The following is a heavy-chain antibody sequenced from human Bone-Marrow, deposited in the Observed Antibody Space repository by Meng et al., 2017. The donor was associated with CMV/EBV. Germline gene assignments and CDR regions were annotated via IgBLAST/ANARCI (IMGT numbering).Heavy chain of an antibody. CDR1: GGSISSYY. J-gene: IGHJ5*02. CDR2: IYYSGST. D-gene: IGHD2-2*01. V-gene: IGHV4-59*01. Sequence: SETLSLTCTVSGGSISSYYWSWIRQPPGKGLEWIGYIYYSGSTNYNPSLKSRVTISVDTSKNQFSLKLSSVTAADTAVYYCARDYCSSTSCYPSWFAPWGQGTLVTVSS. CDR3: ARDYCSSTSCYPSWFAP.